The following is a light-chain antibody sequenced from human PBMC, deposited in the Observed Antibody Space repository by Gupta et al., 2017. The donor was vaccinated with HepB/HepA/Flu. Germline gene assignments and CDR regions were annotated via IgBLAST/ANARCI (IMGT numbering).Light chain of an antibody. J-gene: IGLJ1*01. CDR2: GNS. Sequence: QSVLTQPPSVSGAPGQRVTISCTGRSSNIGAGYDVHWYQQLPGTAPKLLIYGNSNRPSGVPDRFSGSKPGTAASLAITGLRAEDEADYYCQSYDSSLSGYVFGTGTKVTVL. CDR1: SSNIGAGYD. V-gene: IGLV1-40*01. CDR3: QSYDSSLSGYV.